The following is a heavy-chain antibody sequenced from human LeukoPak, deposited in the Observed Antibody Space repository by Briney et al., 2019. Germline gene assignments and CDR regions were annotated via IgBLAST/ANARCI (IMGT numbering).Heavy chain of an antibody. CDR3: ARWVGDGYDY. J-gene: IGHJ4*02. V-gene: IGHV3-7*01. CDR2: IKQDGSDK. D-gene: IGHD5-24*01. Sequence: GGSLRLSCAASGFTFSGHWMSWVRQAPAKGLEWVANIKQDGSDKHYVDSVKGRFTISRDNAKNSLYLEMNSLRPEDTAVYYCARWVGDGYDYWGLETLVTVSS. CDR1: GFTFSGHW.